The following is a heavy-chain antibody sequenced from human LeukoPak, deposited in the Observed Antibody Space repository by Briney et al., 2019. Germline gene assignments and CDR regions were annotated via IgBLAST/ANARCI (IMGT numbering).Heavy chain of an antibody. J-gene: IGHJ6*03. CDR2: INTDGSST. Sequence: PGGSLRLSCAASGFTFSSYWMHWVRQAPGKGLVWVSRINTDGSSTTYADSVKGRFTISRDNAKNTLYLQMNSLRAEDTAVYYCARVRSGTQTYHFHYYMDVWGKGTTVTVSS. D-gene: IGHD1-1*01. V-gene: IGHV3-74*01. CDR3: ARVRSGTQTYHFHYYMDV. CDR1: GFTFSSYW.